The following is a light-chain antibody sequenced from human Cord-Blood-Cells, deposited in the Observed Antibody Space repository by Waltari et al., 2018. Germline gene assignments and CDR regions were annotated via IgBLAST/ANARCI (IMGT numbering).Light chain of an antibody. CDR1: QSGSSN. V-gene: IGKV3-15*01. J-gene: IGKJ4*01. Sequence: EIVMPQAPATLSVSPGERATLSCRARQSGSSNLAWSQQKPGQAPRLLISGASTRSTGIPARFSGSVSGTEFTLTISSLQAEDFAVYYCQQYNDWPPLTCGGGAKGEIK. CDR2: GAS. CDR3: QQYNDWPPLT.